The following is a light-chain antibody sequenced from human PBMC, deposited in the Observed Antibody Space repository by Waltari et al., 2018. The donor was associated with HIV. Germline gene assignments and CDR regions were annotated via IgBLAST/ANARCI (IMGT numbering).Light chain of an antibody. CDR2: DVS. Sequence: QSALTQPASVSGSPGQSITISCTGTRNDVGSSNYVSCHQQHPGEAPKLILHDVSDRPSGISNRFSGSKSGNTASLTISGLQTKDEADYYCSSYTSSTTYVFGTGTRVTVL. CDR1: RNDVGSSNY. V-gene: IGLV2-14*03. J-gene: IGLJ1*01. CDR3: SSYTSSTTYV.